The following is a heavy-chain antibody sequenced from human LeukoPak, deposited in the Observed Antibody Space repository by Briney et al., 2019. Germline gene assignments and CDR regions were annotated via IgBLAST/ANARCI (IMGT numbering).Heavy chain of an antibody. Sequence: GGALRLSCTASGFTFSSYPMYWVRQAPGKGLEWVSPITSGGESTYYAESMKGRFTLSRDNSKNTLYLQMNSLRAEDTAVYYCASSRVYGYHDYWGQGTLVTVSS. CDR1: GFTFSSYP. V-gene: IGHV3-23*01. J-gene: IGHJ4*02. CDR3: ASSRVYGYHDY. CDR2: ITSGGEST. D-gene: IGHD5-18*01.